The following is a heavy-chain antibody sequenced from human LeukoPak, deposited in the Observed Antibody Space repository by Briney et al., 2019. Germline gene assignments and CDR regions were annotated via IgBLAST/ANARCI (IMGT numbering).Heavy chain of an antibody. Sequence: PSETLSLTCSVSRGSISSNYWSWIRQPPGKPLEWIGYIYYSGSTTYNPSLKSRVTISLDTSKNQLSLKLRSVTAADTAVYYCARHREFSSSGNYFDYWGQGTLVTVSS. CDR3: ARHREFSSSGNYFDY. V-gene: IGHV4-59*08. CDR2: IYYSGST. D-gene: IGHD6-6*01. J-gene: IGHJ4*02. CDR1: RGSISSNY.